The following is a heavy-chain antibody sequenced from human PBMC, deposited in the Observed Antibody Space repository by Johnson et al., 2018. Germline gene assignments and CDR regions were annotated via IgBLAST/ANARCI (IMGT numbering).Heavy chain of an antibody. CDR3: TRLPFARFGVVITPSMDV. CDR2: IRTNAHCGTA. J-gene: IGHJ6*02. V-gene: IGHV3-49*03. Sequence: VQLQESGGGLVEPGRSLRLSCRASGFTFGDYTMTWIRQAPGKGLKWVGFIRTNAHCGTAEYAASVKDRFTISRDDSKSIAYLQISSLKTEDTAVYYCTRLPFARFGVVITPSMDVWGQGTTVTVSS. CDR1: GFTFGDYT. D-gene: IGHD3-3*01.